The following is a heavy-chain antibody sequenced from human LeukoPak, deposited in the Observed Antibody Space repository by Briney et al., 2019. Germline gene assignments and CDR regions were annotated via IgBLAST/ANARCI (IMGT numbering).Heavy chain of an antibody. CDR1: GFSFSGYW. V-gene: IGHV3-7*01. J-gene: IGHJ6*03. D-gene: IGHD2-2*01. CDR2: IKQDESDK. CDR3: ARSSAIAYYYMDV. Sequence: PGGSLRLSCAASGFSFSGYWITWVRQAPGKGLEWVANIKQDESDKNYVDSVKGRFTISRDNAKNSLYLQMNSLRAEDTAVYYCARSSAIAYYYMDVWGKGTTVTVSS.